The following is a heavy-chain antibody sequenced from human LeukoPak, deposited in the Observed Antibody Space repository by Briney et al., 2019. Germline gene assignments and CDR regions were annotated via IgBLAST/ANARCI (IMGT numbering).Heavy chain of an antibody. CDR2: IIPIFGTA. Sequence: SVKVSCKASGGTFSSYAISWVRQAPGQGLERMGGIIPIFGTANYAQKFQGRVTITADESTSTAYMELSSLRSEDTAVYYCAREAWGGYVDPSRYWYFDLWGRGTLVTVSS. D-gene: IGHD7-27*01. CDR3: AREAWGGYVDPSRYWYFDL. J-gene: IGHJ2*01. CDR1: GGTFSSYA. V-gene: IGHV1-69*01.